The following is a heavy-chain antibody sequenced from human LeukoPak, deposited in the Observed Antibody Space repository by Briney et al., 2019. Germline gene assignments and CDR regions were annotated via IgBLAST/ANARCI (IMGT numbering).Heavy chain of an antibody. CDR1: GYTFTSYY. V-gene: IGHV1-46*01. J-gene: IGHJ3*02. D-gene: IGHD3-10*01. Sequence: ASVKVSCKASGYTFTSYYMHWVRQVPGQGLEWMGIINPSGGSTSYAQKFQGRVTMTRDTSTSTVYMELSSLRPEDTAVYYCAMARLGRDAFDIWGQGTMVTVSS. CDR2: INPSGGST. CDR3: AMARLGRDAFDI.